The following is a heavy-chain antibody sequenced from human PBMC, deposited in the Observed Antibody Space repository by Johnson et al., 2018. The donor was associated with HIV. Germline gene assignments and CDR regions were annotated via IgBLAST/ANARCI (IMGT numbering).Heavy chain of an antibody. D-gene: IGHD1-26*01. V-gene: IGHV3-30*03. CDR1: GFTFSRYG. Sequence: QVQLVESGGGVVQPGRSLRLSCAASGFTFSRYGMHWVRQVQGKGLEWVAVISYDGSNKYYADSVKGRFTISRDNSKNTLYLQMNSLRGEDTAVYYCATDRVGSYDAFHIWGQVTMVTVSS. J-gene: IGHJ3*02. CDR2: ISYDGSNK. CDR3: ATDRVGSYDAFHI.